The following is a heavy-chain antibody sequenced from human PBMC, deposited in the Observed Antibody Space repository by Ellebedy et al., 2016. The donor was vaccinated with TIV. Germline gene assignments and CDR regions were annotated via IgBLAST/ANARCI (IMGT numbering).Heavy chain of an antibody. CDR3: ARWFGELLYVRWFDP. CDR2: IYYTGST. D-gene: IGHD3-10*01. J-gene: IGHJ5*02. V-gene: IGHV4-39*01. Sequence: SETLSLTCTVSGGSISRSSYYWGWIRQSPQKGLEWIGSIYYTGSTFYNPSLQSRVTISVDTSKSQFSLRLTSVTAADTAVYYCARWFGELLYVRWFDPWGQGTLVTVSS. CDR1: GGSISRSSYY.